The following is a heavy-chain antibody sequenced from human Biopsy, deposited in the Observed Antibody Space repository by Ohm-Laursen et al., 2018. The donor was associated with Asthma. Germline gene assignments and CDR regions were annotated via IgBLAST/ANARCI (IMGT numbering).Heavy chain of an antibody. CDR2: IYYSGTT. CDR1: SGSGGYMRRGNYY. J-gene: IGHJ6*02. D-gene: IGHD6-13*01. V-gene: IGHV4-39*01. CDR3: VRGSSSWHHGPFHYYYGLDV. Sequence: TLSLTCSLSSGSGGYMRRGNYYWGWIRQPPGKGLEWIGSIYYSGTTYYNPSLVSRVTVSADTSKNQFSLKLTSVTAADTAVYYCVRGSSSWHHGPFHYYYGLDVWGQGTTATVSS.